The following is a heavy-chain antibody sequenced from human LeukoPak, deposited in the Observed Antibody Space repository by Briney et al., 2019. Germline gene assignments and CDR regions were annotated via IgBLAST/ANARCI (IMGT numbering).Heavy chain of an antibody. Sequence: SETLSLTCTVSGGSISSSSYYWGWIRQPPGKGLEWIGSIYYSGSTYYNPSLKSRVTISVDTSKNQFSLKLSSVTAADTTVYYCARGFGVYSSGWYSGFDYWGQGTLVTVSS. V-gene: IGHV4-39*07. CDR1: GGSISSSSYY. CDR2: IYYSGST. CDR3: ARGFGVYSSGWYSGFDY. J-gene: IGHJ4*02. D-gene: IGHD6-19*01.